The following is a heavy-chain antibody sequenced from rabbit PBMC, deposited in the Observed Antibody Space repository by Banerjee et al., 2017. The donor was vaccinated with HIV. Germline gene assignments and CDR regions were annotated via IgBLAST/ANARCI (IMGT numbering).Heavy chain of an antibody. D-gene: IGHD3-3*01. V-gene: IGHV1S47*01. CDR2: TAPDDGSI. CDR1: GIDLSSYG. J-gene: IGHJ4*01. CDR3: ASGLVAGVLDL. Sequence: QEQLVESGGGLVKPEGSLTLSCKASGIDLSSYGVSWVRQAPGKGLEWIAYTAPDDGSIWYASWVNGRFTISRDDAQNTVFLQMTSLTAADTATYFCASGLVAGVLDLWGPGTLVTVS.